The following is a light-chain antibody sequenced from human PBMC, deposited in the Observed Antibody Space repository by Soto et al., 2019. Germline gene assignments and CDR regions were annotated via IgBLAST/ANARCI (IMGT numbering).Light chain of an antibody. CDR1: QSVSSSN. CDR3: QQYGSSPVS. J-gene: IGKJ2*03. CDR2: GAS. Sequence: EIVLTQSPGTLSLSPGDRATLSCRASQSVSSSNLAWYQHKPGQAPRLVMYGASSRATGIPDRFSGSGSGTDFTLTISRLEPEDFAIYYCQQYGSSPVSFGQGTKLEIK. V-gene: IGKV3-20*01.